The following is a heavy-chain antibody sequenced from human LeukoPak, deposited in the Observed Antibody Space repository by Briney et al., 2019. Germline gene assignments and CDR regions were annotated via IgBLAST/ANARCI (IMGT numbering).Heavy chain of an antibody. J-gene: IGHJ5*02. CDR2: IDRDGSEI. V-gene: IGHV3-74*01. D-gene: IGHD6-13*01. CDR1: GFSISDHF. Sequence: GGSLRLSCAASGFSISDHFMHWVRQGPGKGLMRVSRIDRDGSEINYADSVKGRFTISRDNAKNTLYLQMDSLRDEDTAVYYCARHIRAAAFDPWGQGTLVTVSS. CDR3: ARHIRAAAFDP.